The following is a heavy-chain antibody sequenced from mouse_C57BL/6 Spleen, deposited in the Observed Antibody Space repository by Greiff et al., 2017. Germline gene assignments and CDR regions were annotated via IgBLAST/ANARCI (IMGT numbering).Heavy chain of an antibody. CDR1: GYAFSSYW. V-gene: IGHV1-80*01. J-gene: IGHJ2*01. Sequence: VQLQQSGAELVKPGASVKISCKASGYAFSSYWMNWVKQRPGKGLEWIGQIYPGDGDTNYNGKFKGKATLTVDTSSSTAYMQLSSLTSEDSAVYYCAREEGTGYYFDYWGQGTTLTVSS. CDR3: AREEGTGYYFDY. CDR2: IYPGDGDT. D-gene: IGHD3-3*01.